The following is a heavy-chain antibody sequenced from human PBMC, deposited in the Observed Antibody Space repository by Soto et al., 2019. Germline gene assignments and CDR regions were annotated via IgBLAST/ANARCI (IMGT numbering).Heavy chain of an antibody. CDR2: ISFDGSTK. Sequence: QVQLVESGGGVVQPGRSLTIFCTASGFTFKHNAMHWIRQAPAKGLEWVADISFDGSTKNYADSVKGRFTISRDKSKNTLSLQMRALKGEDTATYYCAREGIAESGPNFYDFLGQGTLVAVSS. CDR3: AREGIAESGPNFYDF. J-gene: IGHJ4*02. CDR1: GFTFKHNA. V-gene: IGHV3-30-3*01. D-gene: IGHD6-13*01.